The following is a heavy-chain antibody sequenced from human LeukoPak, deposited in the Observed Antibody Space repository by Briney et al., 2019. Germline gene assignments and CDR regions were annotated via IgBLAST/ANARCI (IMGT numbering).Heavy chain of an antibody. CDR3: ARGVSD. CDR2: ISGNGINT. D-gene: IGHD3-16*01. CDR1: GFTFNIYA. J-gene: IGHJ4*02. V-gene: IGHV3-23*01. Sequence: GGSLRLSCATSGFTFNIYAMNWVRQAPGKGLEWISIISGNGINTYYADSVKGRFTISRDDSKNTLYLQMNSLRVDDTAIYYCARGVSDWGQGTLVTVAS.